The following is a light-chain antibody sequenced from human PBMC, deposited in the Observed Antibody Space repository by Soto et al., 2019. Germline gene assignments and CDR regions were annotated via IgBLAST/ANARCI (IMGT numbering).Light chain of an antibody. CDR1: QSISSY. Sequence: DIQMTQSQSSLSASVGDRVTITCRASQSISSYLNWYQQKPGKAPKLLIYAASSLQSGVPSRFSGSGSGTDFTLTISSLQPEDFATYYCQQSYSTLPFGGVTKAAIK. CDR3: QQSYSTLP. CDR2: AAS. J-gene: IGKJ4*01. V-gene: IGKV1-39*01.